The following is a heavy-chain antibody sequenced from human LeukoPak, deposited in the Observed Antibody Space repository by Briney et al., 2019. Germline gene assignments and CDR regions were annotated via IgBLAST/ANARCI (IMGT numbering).Heavy chain of an antibody. D-gene: IGHD2-15*01. J-gene: IGHJ3*02. CDR2: IIPIFGIA. Sequence: SVKVSCKASGGTFSSYAISWVRQAPGQGLEWMGRIIPIFGIANYAQKFQGRVTITADKSTSTAYMELSSLRSEDTAVYYCARFCSGRSCTHAFDIWGQGTMVTVSS. CDR1: GGTFSSYA. CDR3: ARFCSGRSCTHAFDI. V-gene: IGHV1-69*04.